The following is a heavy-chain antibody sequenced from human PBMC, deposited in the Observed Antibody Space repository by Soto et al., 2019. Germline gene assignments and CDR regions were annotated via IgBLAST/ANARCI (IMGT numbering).Heavy chain of an antibody. CDR1: GFTFSSYA. D-gene: IGHD4-17*01. V-gene: IGHV3-23*01. Sequence: GSLRLSCAASGFTFSSYAMSWVRQAPGKGLEWVSAISGSGGSTYYADSVKGRFTISRDNSKNTLYLQMNSLRAEDTAVYYCAKVAGNYGDSTGTLPDYWGQGTLVTVSS. CDR2: ISGSGGST. CDR3: AKVAGNYGDSTGTLPDY. J-gene: IGHJ4*02.